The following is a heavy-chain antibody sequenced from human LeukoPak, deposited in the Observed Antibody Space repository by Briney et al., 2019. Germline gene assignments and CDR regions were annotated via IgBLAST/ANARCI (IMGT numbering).Heavy chain of an antibody. V-gene: IGHV1-18*01. CDR1: GYTFTSYG. D-gene: IGHD3-22*01. Sequence: ASVKVSCKASGYTFTSYGISWVRQAPGQGLEWMGWISAYNDNTNYAQKLQGRVTMTTDTSTSTAYMELRSLRSDDTAVYYCARGPYYYDSSGYYFRWYFDLWGRGTLVTVSS. J-gene: IGHJ2*01. CDR3: ARGPYYYDSSGYYFRWYFDL. CDR2: ISAYNDNT.